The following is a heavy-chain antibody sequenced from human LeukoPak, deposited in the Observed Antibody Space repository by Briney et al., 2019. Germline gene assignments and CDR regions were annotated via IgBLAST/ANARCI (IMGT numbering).Heavy chain of an antibody. CDR1: GFTFSSYS. D-gene: IGHD3-3*01. V-gene: IGHV3-21*01. CDR2: ISSSSSYI. CDR3: ARDSITYYDFWSGYFYYMDV. J-gene: IGHJ6*03. Sequence: TGGSLRLSCAASGFTFSSYSMNWVRQAPGKGLEWVSSISSSSSYIYYADSVKGRFTISRDNAKNSLYLQMNSLRAEDTAVYYCARDSITYYDFWSGYFYYMDVWGKGTTVTVSS.